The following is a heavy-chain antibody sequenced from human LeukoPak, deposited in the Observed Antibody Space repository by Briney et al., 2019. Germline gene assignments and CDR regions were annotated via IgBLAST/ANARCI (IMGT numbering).Heavy chain of an antibody. CDR3: AKVGVVRGYSYAPGAFDI. CDR1: GFTFSSYA. J-gene: IGHJ3*02. Sequence: GGSLRLSCAASGFTFSSYAMSWVRQAPGKGLEWVSAISGSGGSTYYADFVKGRFTISRDNSKNTLYLQMNSLRAEDTAVYYCAKVGVVRGYSYAPGAFDIWGQGTMVTVSS. CDR2: ISGSGGST. D-gene: IGHD5-18*01. V-gene: IGHV3-23*01.